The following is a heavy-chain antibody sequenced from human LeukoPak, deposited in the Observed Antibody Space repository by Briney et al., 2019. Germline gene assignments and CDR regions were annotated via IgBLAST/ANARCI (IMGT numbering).Heavy chain of an antibody. D-gene: IGHD6-6*01. CDR1: GYTFTSYY. Sequence: ASVKVPCKASGYTFTSYYMHWVRRAPGQGLEWMGIINPSGGSTSYAQKLQGRVTMTRDTSTSTVYMELSSLRSEDTAVYYCARDLGTYSSSSDYYYYGMDVWGQGTTVTVSS. CDR3: ARDLGTYSSSSDYYYYGMDV. V-gene: IGHV1-46*01. J-gene: IGHJ6*02. CDR2: INPSGGST.